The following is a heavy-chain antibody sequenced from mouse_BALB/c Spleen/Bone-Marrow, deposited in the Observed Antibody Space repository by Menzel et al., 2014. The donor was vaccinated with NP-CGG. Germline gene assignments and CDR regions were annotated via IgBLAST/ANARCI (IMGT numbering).Heavy chain of an antibody. V-gene: IGHV3-8*02. CDR3: ARILLRSYAMDY. Sequence: EVQLQQSGPSLVKPSQTLSLTCSVTGDSITSGYWNWIRKFPGNKLEYMGYISYSGSTYYNPSSKSRISITRDTSKNQYYLQLNSVTTEDTATYYCARILLRSYAMDYWGQGTSVTVSS. CDR1: GDSITSGY. D-gene: IGHD1-1*01. J-gene: IGHJ4*01. CDR2: ISYSGST.